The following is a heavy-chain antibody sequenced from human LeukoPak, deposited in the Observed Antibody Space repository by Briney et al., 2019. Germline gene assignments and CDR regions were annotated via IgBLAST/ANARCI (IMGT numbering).Heavy chain of an antibody. CDR3: ARGAGPYYDSSGYYSVRYYFDY. D-gene: IGHD3-22*01. J-gene: IGHJ4*02. CDR1: GFTFSSYS. CDR2: ISSSSSYI. Sequence: GGSLRLSCAASGFTFSSYSMNWVRQAPGKGLEWASSISSSSSYIYYADSVKGRFTISRDNAKNSLYLQMNSLRAEDTAVYYCARGAGPYYDSSGYYSVRYYFDYWGQGTLVTVSS. V-gene: IGHV3-21*01.